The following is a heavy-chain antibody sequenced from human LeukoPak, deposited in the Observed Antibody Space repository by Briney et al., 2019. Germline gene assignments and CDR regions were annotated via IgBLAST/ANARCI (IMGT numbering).Heavy chain of an antibody. CDR3: AKTGGVVVTPSALDY. J-gene: IGHJ4*02. CDR2: ISYDGSNK. V-gene: IGHV3-30*18. CDR1: GFTFSSYG. Sequence: PGGSLRLSCAASGFTFSSYGMHWVSQAPGKGLEWVAVISYDGSNKYYADSVKGRFTISRDNSKNTLYLQMNSLRAEDTAVYYCAKTGGVVVTPSALDYWGQGTLVTVSS. D-gene: IGHD2-21*02.